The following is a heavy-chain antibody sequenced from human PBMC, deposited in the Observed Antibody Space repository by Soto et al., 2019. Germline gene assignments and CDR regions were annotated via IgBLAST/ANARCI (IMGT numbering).Heavy chain of an antibody. CDR1: GGTFSSYT. Sequence: QVKLVQSGAEVKKPGSSVKVSCKASGGTFSSYTISWVRQAPGQGREWMGRIIPILGIANYAQKFQGRVTITADKSTSTAYMELSSLRSEDTAVYYCTYSSRELDPWGQGTLVTVSS. D-gene: IGHD6-13*01. CDR3: TYSSRELDP. J-gene: IGHJ5*02. CDR2: IIPILGIA. V-gene: IGHV1-69*02.